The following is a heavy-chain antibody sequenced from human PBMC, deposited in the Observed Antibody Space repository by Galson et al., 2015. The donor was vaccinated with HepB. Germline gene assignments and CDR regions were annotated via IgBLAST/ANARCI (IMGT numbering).Heavy chain of an antibody. CDR2: INTNTGNP. CDR1: GYTFTSYA. D-gene: IGHD3-9*01. Sequence: SVKVSCKASGYTFTSYAMNWVRQAPGQGLEWMGWINTNTGNPTYAQGFTGRFVFSLDTSVSTAYLQISSLKAEDTAVYYCARAVKTLRYFDWLLDPTEYFQHWGQGTLVTVSS. V-gene: IGHV7-4-1*02. J-gene: IGHJ1*01. CDR3: ARAVKTLRYFDWLLDPTEYFQH.